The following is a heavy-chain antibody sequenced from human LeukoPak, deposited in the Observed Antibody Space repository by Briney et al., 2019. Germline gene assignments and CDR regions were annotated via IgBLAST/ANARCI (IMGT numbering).Heavy chain of an antibody. D-gene: IGHD3-16*02. CDR1: GGSINSYY. CDR2: IYYSGST. CDR3: ARDFSMIRFGGVIRWFDP. J-gene: IGHJ5*02. Sequence: PSETLSLNCTVSGGSINSYYWSWLRPPPGQGLEWIRYIYYSGSTNYNPSLKSRVTISVDTSKNQFSLKLSSVTAADTAVYYCARDFSMIRFGGVIRWFDPWGQGTLVTVSS. V-gene: IGHV4-59*01.